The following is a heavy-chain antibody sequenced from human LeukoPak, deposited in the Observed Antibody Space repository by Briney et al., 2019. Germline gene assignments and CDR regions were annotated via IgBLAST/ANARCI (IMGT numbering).Heavy chain of an antibody. J-gene: IGHJ4*02. CDR2: ISDDFGT. CDR1: GFTFSSYA. Sequence: PGGSLRLSCAASGFTFSSYAMSFLRRAPGKGLEWVSAISDDFGTYHADSVKGRFTISRDNSRNTLYLQMTSLRAEDTAVYYCARGNSGHCTGATCYALDYWAREPWSPSPQ. CDR3: ARGNSGHCTGATCYALDY. D-gene: IGHD2-2*01. V-gene: IGHV3-23*01.